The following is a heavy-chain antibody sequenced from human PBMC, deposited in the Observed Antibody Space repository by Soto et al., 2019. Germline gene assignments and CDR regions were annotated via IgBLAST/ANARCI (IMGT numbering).Heavy chain of an antibody. CDR2: ISCCGGST. CDR1: GFNFKKFA. V-gene: IGHV3-23*01. Sequence: EVHLLESGGGVVQPGGSLRLSCVASGFNFKKFAMAWVRQAPGEGLEWVSGISCCGGSTSYADSVKGRFSIARDDSKNTLSLRMNSLRVEDTAQYYCAKADGEQWLVPHLDNWGQGTLVTVS. J-gene: IGHJ4*02. D-gene: IGHD6-19*01. CDR3: AKADGEQWLVPHLDN.